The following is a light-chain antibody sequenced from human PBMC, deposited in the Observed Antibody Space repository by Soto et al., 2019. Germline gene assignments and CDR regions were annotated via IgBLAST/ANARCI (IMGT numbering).Light chain of an antibody. J-gene: IGKJ4*01. CDR1: QSIINS. V-gene: IGKV1-39*01. CDR3: QQSFNSPLT. CDR2: SAS. Sequence: DIQMTQSPSSLSASLGGRVTLTCRASQSIINSLSWYQQTPGKAPQLLIYSASTLHNGVPSRFSGSGSGTEFTLTISSLQREDFATYYCQQSFNSPLTFGGGAKLEL.